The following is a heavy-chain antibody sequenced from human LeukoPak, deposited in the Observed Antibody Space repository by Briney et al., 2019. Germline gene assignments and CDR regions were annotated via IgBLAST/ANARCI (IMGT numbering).Heavy chain of an antibody. Sequence: SETLSLTCTVSGGSISSGGYYWSWIRQHLGKGLEWIGYIYYSGSTYYNPSLKSRVTISVDTSKNQFSLKLSSVTAADTAVYYCARVDTAMTGAFDIWGQGTMVTVSS. J-gene: IGHJ3*02. D-gene: IGHD5-18*01. CDR3: ARVDTAMTGAFDI. CDR1: GGSISSGGYY. CDR2: IYYSGST. V-gene: IGHV4-31*03.